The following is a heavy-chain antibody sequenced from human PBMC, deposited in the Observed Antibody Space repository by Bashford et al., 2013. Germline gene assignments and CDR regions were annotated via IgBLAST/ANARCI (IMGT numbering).Heavy chain of an antibody. V-gene: IGHV1-18*04. J-gene: IGHJ5*02. Sequence: ASVKVSCTAFGYTFRAYYIHWVRQAPGQGLEWMGWISAYNGNTNYVQKLQGRVTMTTDTSTSTAYMELRSLRSDDTAVYYCARDYCSGGGCYSSWFDPWGQGTLVTVSS. CDR3: ARDYCSGGGCYSSWFDP. D-gene: IGHD2-15*01. CDR2: ISAYNGNT. CDR1: GYTFRAYY.